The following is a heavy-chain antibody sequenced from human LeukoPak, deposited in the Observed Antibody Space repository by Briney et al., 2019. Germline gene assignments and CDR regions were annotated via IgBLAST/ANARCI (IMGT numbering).Heavy chain of an antibody. V-gene: IGHV3-33*01. D-gene: IGHD3-22*01. Sequence: GRSLRLSCAASGFTFSSYGMHWVRQAPGKGLEWAAVIWYDGSNKYYADSVKGRFTISRDNSKNTLYLQMNSLRAEDTAVYYCARGLNYYDSSGYPFDYWGQGTLVTVSS. CDR2: IWYDGSNK. CDR1: GFTFSSYG. J-gene: IGHJ4*02. CDR3: ARGLNYYDSSGYPFDY.